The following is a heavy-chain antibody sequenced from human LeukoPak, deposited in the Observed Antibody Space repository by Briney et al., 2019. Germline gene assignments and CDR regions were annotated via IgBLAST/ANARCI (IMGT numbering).Heavy chain of an antibody. J-gene: IGHJ4*02. CDR1: GGSISSYY. CDR3: ARGGYSYGHTTFDY. Sequence: PSETLSLTCTVSGGSISSYYWSWIRQPPGKGLEWIGYIYYSGSTNYNPSLKSRVTISVDTSKNQFSLKLSSVTAADTAVYYCARGGYSYGHTTFDYWGQGTLVTVSS. D-gene: IGHD5-18*01. V-gene: IGHV4-59*12. CDR2: IYYSGST.